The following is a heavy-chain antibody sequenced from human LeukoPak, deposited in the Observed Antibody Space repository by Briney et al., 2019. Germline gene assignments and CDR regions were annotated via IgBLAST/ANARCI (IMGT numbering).Heavy chain of an antibody. Sequence: GGSLRLSCAASGFTFSSYAMHWVRQAPGKGLEWVAVISYDGSNKYYADSVKGRFTISGDNSKNTLYLQMNSLRAEDTAVYYCARVSLAYCGGDCYFDYWGQGTLVTVSS. D-gene: IGHD2-21*02. CDR1: GFTFSSYA. V-gene: IGHV3-30-3*01. J-gene: IGHJ4*02. CDR2: ISYDGSNK. CDR3: ARVSLAYCGGDCYFDY.